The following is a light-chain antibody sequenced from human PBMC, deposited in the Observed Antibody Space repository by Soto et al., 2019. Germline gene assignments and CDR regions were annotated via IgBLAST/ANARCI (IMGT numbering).Light chain of an antibody. Sequence: EIVMTQSPATLSVSAGERATLSCRASQSVSSNLAWYEQKPGQAPRLLIYGASTRATGIPARFSDSGSGTEFTLTISSRQAEDFAVYYCQQYNNWPPCTFGQGTKVEIK. CDR1: QSVSSN. CDR2: GAS. J-gene: IGKJ1*01. CDR3: QQYNNWPPCT. V-gene: IGKV3-15*01.